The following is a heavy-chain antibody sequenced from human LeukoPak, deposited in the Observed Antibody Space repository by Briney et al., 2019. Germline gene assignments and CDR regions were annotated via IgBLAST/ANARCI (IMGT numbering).Heavy chain of an antibody. Sequence: SETLSLTCNVSGGSISSSSYSWGWIRQPPGKGLEWIGSIFYSGSTYYNPSLKSRVTISVDTSKNQFSLRLNSVTAADTAVYYCARDYYDSGGLEGWGQGTLVTVSS. CDR1: GGSISSSSYS. J-gene: IGHJ4*02. V-gene: IGHV4-39*07. CDR3: ARDYYDSGGLEG. D-gene: IGHD3-22*01. CDR2: IFYSGST.